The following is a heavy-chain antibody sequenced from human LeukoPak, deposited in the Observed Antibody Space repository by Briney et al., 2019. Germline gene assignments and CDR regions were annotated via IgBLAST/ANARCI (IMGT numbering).Heavy chain of an antibody. CDR2: IFYSGST. Sequence: SETLSLTCTVSGGSISSSSYYWGWIRQPPGKGLEWIGNIFYSGSTNYNPSLKSRVTISVDTSKNQFSLKLSSVTAADTAVYYCARFRYCSGGSCYRAFDYWGQGTLVTVSS. J-gene: IGHJ4*02. V-gene: IGHV4-39*07. D-gene: IGHD2-15*01. CDR1: GGSISSSSYY. CDR3: ARFRYCSGGSCYRAFDY.